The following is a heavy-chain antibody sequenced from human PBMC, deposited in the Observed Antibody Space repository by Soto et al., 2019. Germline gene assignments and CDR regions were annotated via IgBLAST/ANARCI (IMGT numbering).Heavy chain of an antibody. J-gene: IGHJ4*02. CDR1: GFTFSSYA. CDR2: ISYDGSNK. V-gene: IGHV3-30-3*01. Sequence: QVQLVESGGGVVQPGRSLRLSCAASGFTFSSYAMHWVRQAPGKGLEWVAVISYDGSNKYYADSVKGRFTISRDNSKNTLYLQMNSLRAEDTAVYYCARESHSWGVGYYFDYWGQGTLVTVSS. D-gene: IGHD2-15*01. CDR3: ARESHSWGVGYYFDY.